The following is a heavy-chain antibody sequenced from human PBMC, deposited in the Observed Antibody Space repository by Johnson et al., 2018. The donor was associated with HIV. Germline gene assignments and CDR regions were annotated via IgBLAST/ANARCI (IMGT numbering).Heavy chain of an antibody. V-gene: IGHV3-30-3*01. CDR3: ARDRRYYDSSGYYHDAFDI. Sequence: QVQLVESGGGLVQPGGSLRLSCAASGLTFSNYWMSWVRQAPGKGLEWVAVISYDGSNKYYADSVKGRFTISRDNSKNTLYLQMNSLRAEDTAVYYCARDRRYYDSSGYYHDAFDIWGQGTMVTVSS. CDR2: ISYDGSNK. J-gene: IGHJ3*02. D-gene: IGHD3-22*01. CDR1: GLTFSNYW.